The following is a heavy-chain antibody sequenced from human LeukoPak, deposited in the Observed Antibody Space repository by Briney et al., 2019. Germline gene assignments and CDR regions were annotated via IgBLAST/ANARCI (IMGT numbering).Heavy chain of an antibody. D-gene: IGHD6-19*01. CDR1: GFTFSSYA. CDR2: ISGSGGST. V-gene: IGHV3-23*01. CDR3: AKDQGIAVAGEFDY. Sequence: GGSLRLSCAASGFTFSSYAMSWVRQAPGKGLEWVSAISGSGGSTYYADSVKGRFTITRDNSKNTLYLQMNSLRAEDTAVYYCAKDQGIAVAGEFDYWGQGTLVTVSS. J-gene: IGHJ4*02.